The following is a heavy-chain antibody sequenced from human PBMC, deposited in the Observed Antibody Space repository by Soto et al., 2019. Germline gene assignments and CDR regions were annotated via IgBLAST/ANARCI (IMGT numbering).Heavy chain of an antibody. CDR2: TYYRSKWYN. V-gene: IGHV6-1*01. D-gene: IGHD6-19*01. CDR1: GDSVSSNSVA. CDR3: ARVYSSGWTSWEWFDP. Sequence: PSQTLSLTCAISGDSVSSNSVAWNWIRQSPSRGLEWLGRTYYRSKWYNDYAVSVKSRITINPDTSKNQFSLQLNSVTPEDTAVYYCARVYSSGWTSWEWFDPWGQGTLVTVSS. J-gene: IGHJ5*02.